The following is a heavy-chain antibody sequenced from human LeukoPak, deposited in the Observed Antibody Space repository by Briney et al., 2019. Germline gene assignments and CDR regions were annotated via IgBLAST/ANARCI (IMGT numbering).Heavy chain of an antibody. J-gene: IGHJ4*02. Sequence: SVKVSCQASGGTFSSYAISWVRQAPGPGIEWMGGIIPIFGTANYAQKFQARVTITADESTSTAYMELSSLRSEDTAVYYCARAYSSSWFFDYWGQGTLVTVSS. CDR1: GGTFSSYA. D-gene: IGHD6-13*01. CDR2: IIPIFGTA. CDR3: ARAYSSSWFFDY. V-gene: IGHV1-69*01.